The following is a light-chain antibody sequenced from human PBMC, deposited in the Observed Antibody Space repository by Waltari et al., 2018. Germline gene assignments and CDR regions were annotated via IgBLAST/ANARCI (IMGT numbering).Light chain of an antibody. Sequence: SSELTQDPAVSVALGQTVRITCQGDSLRSYYASWYQQKPGHAPVLVIYGKNNRPSGIPDRFSGSSSGNTASLTITGAQAEDEADYYCNSRDSSGNHHVVFGGGTKLTVL. CDR2: GKN. CDR3: NSRDSSGNHHVV. CDR1: SLRSYY. J-gene: IGLJ2*01. V-gene: IGLV3-19*01.